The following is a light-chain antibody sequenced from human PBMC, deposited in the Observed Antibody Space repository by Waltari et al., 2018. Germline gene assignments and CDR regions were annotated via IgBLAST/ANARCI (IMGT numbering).Light chain of an antibody. J-gene: IGLJ1*01. CDR1: SSDVGNYNL. V-gene: IGLV2-23*01. Sequence: QSGLAQPASASGSPGQSITITCTGTSSDVGNYNLVSWYQQRPGKAPRLLIYEGTKRAPGTSYRFSASKSGNTASLSISGLQAQEDEADYYCCSYVGLGTYVFGTGTKVTV. CDR3: CSYVGLGTYV. CDR2: EGT.